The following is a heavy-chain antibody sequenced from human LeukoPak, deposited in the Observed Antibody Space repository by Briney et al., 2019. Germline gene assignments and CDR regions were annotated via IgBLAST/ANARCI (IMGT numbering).Heavy chain of an antibody. CDR1: GGSIRSSSYY. CDR3: ARDGGRDSGSYYEDC. Sequence: SETLSLTCTVSGGSIRSSSYYWGWIRQPPGKGLEWIGEINHSGSTNYNPSLKSRVTMSVDTSKNQFSLKLSSVTAADTAVYYCARDGGRDSGSYYEDCWGQGTLVTVSS. J-gene: IGHJ4*02. D-gene: IGHD1-26*01. V-gene: IGHV4-39*07. CDR2: INHSGST.